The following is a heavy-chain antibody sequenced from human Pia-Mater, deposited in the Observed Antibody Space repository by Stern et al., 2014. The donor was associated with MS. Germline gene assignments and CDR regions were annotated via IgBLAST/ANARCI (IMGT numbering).Heavy chain of an antibody. CDR1: GFTFSSYS. J-gene: IGHJ4*02. CDR2: ISSGCSYI. CDR3: ARGRGGNYRYYFDY. D-gene: IGHD4-23*01. V-gene: IGHV3-21*01. Sequence: VQLVQSGGGLVKPGGSLRLSCAASGFTFSSYSLNWVRQAPGKGLEGVASISSGCSYIYYADSLKGRFTISRDNAKNSLYLQMNSLRAEDTAVYYCARGRGGNYRYYFDYWGQGTLVTVSS.